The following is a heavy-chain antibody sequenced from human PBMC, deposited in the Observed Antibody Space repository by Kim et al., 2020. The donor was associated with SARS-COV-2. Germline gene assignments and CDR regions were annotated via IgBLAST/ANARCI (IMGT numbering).Heavy chain of an antibody. J-gene: IGHJ4*02. Sequence: GGSLRLSCAASGFTFSSYAMSWVHQAPGKGLEWVSAISGSGGSTYYADSSKGRFTISRDNSKNTLYLQMNSLRAEATAVYYCAKARSYYYFDYWGQGTLVTVSS. CDR2: ISGSGGST. V-gene: IGHV3-23*01. CDR3: AKARSYYYFDY. CDR1: GFTFSSYA. D-gene: IGHD1-26*01.